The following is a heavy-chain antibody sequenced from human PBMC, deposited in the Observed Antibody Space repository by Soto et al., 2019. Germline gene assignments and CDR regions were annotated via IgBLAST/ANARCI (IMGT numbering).Heavy chain of an antibody. J-gene: IGHJ4*02. V-gene: IGHV4-39*01. CDR1: GGFISSSSYY. Sequence: SETLSLTCTVSGGFISSSSYYWGWVRQPPGKGLEWIGSIYYSGSTYYNPSLKSRVTISVDTSKNQFSLKLSSVTAADTAVYYCARHSGDCTNGVCYSHPPFDYWGQGTLVTVSS. D-gene: IGHD2-8*01. CDR2: IYYSGST. CDR3: ARHSGDCTNGVCYSHPPFDY.